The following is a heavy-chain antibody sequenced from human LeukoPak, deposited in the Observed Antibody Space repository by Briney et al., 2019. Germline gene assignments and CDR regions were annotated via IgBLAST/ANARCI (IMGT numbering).Heavy chain of an antibody. V-gene: IGHV4-59*01. CDR2: IYYSGST. D-gene: IGHD3-22*01. Sequence: PSETLSLTCTVSGGSISSYYWSWIRQPPGKGLGWIGYIYYSGSTNYNPSLKSRVTISVDTSKNQFSLKLSSVTAADTAVYYCARDSLLYYYDSSGYISHAFDIWGQGTMVTVSS. CDR1: GGSISSYY. J-gene: IGHJ3*02. CDR3: ARDSLLYYYDSSGYISHAFDI.